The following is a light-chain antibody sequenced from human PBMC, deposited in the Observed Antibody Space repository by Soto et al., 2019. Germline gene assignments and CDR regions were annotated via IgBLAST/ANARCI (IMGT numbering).Light chain of an antibody. CDR1: SSDIGSYNR. CDR3: NSYAGDIIRFV. V-gene: IGLV2-18*02. Sequence: QSALTQPPSVSGSPGQSVTISCTGTSSDIGSYNRISWYQQPPGTAPKLIMYEVINRPSGVPDRFSGSKSGSTASLTISGLQAEDEADYYCNSYAGDIIRFVFGTGTKVTVL. J-gene: IGLJ1*01. CDR2: EVI.